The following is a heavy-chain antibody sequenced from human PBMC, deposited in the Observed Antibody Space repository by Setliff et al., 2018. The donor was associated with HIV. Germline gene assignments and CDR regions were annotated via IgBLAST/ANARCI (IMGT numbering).Heavy chain of an antibody. CDR1: GGSISSDY. CDR3: ATGWRVDAFDI. Sequence: ETLSLTCTVSGGSISSDYWSWIRQPPGKGLEWIGYIYYSGSTNYNPSLRSRVTISVDTSKNQFSLKLSSVTAADAAVYYCATGWRVDAFDIWGQGTMVTVSS. V-gene: IGHV4-59*01. D-gene: IGHD2-15*01. J-gene: IGHJ3*02. CDR2: IYYSGST.